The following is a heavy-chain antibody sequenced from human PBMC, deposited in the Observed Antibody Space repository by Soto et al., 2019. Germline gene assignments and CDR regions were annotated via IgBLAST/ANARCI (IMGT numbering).Heavy chain of an antibody. Sequence: QVPLQESGPGLVKPSETLSLTCTVSGGSISSYYWSWIRQPPGKGLEWIGYIYYSGSTNYNPSLKSRVTISVDTSKNQFSLKLSSVTAADTAVYYCARDSIAAAGSFDYWGQGTLVTVSS. CDR1: GGSISSYY. J-gene: IGHJ4*02. CDR2: IYYSGST. D-gene: IGHD6-13*01. V-gene: IGHV4-59*01. CDR3: ARDSIAAAGSFDY.